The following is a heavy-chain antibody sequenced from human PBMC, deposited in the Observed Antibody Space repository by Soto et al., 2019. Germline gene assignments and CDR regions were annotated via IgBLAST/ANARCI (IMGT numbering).Heavy chain of an antibody. V-gene: IGHV3-30*18. CDR1: GFTFSSYG. J-gene: IGHJ4*02. CDR3: AKEGGLSGSYYISSSYYFDY. CDR2: ISYDGSNT. Sequence: QVQLVESGGGVVQPGRSLRLSCVASGFTFSSYGMHWVRQAPGKGLEWVAIISYDGSNTYSADSVKGRFTISRDNSKNTLYLQMHSLRAEDTSVYYCAKEGGLSGSYYISSSYYFDYWGQGTLVTVSS. D-gene: IGHD1-26*01.